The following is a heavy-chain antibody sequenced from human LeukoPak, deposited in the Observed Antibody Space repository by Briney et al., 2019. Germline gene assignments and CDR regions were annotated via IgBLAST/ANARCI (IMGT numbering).Heavy chain of an antibody. CDR2: IRYDGNNK. CDR1: GFSFSNYD. V-gene: IGHV3-30*02. Sequence: GGSLRLSCAASGFSFSNYDMHWVRQAPGKRLEWVAVIRYDGNNKYSADSVKGRFTISRDNSKNTLFLQMNTLRAEDTAVYYCAKGGSLGFDYWGQGTLVTVSS. D-gene: IGHD7-27*01. CDR3: AKGGSLGFDY. J-gene: IGHJ4*02.